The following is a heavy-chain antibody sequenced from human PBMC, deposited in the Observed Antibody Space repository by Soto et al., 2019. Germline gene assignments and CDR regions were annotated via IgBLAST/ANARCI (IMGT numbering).Heavy chain of an antibody. CDR3: ARQRGYSNSVFDH. CDR1: GGSISSSSYY. Sequence: PSETLSLTCTVSGGSISSSSYYWGWIRQPPGKGLEWIGSIYYSGSTYYNPSLKSRVTISVDTSKNQFSLKLSSVTAADTAVYYCARQRGYSNSVFDHWGQGTQVTVSS. D-gene: IGHD4-4*01. CDR2: IYYSGST. J-gene: IGHJ4*02. V-gene: IGHV4-39*01.